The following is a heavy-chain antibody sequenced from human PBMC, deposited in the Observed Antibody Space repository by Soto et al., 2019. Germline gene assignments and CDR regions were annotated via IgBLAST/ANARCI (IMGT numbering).Heavy chain of an antibody. D-gene: IGHD3-9*01. V-gene: IGHV4-59*01. Sequence: SETPSPTCTVPGGSISSFYWCWIRQPPGKGLEWNGYIYYSGSNNYNPSLKSRVTISVDTSKNQFSLKLSSVTAADTAVYYCARVMELRYFDWESDWFDPWGQGTLVTVSS. CDR3: ARVMELRYFDWESDWFDP. CDR1: GGSISSFY. J-gene: IGHJ5*02. CDR2: IYYSGSN.